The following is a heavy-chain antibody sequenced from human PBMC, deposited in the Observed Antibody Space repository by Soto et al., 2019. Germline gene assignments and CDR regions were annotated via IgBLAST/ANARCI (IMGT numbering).Heavy chain of an antibody. CDR1: GFDFSDYY. Sequence: GGSLRLSCAASGFDFSDYYMSWIRQAPGKGLEGVSYISSSGSTIYYADSVKGRFTISRDNAKNSLYLQMSSLRAEDTAVYYCARETTVTGLYYYYYGMDVWGQGTTVTVSS. J-gene: IGHJ6*02. V-gene: IGHV3-11*01. CDR2: ISSSGSTI. D-gene: IGHD4-17*01. CDR3: ARETTVTGLYYYYYGMDV.